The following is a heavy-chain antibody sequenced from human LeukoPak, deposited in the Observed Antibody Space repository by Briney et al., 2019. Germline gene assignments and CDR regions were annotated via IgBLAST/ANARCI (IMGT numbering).Heavy chain of an antibody. Sequence: ASVKVSCKASGYTFTTYHMHWVRQAPGQGLEWMGIINPSGGLTTYAQRFQGRVTMTSDTSTSTIYIELKSLRSDDTAVYYCAKDHSPPATSVGTTYYFDYWGQGTLVTVSS. CDR2: INPSGGLT. J-gene: IGHJ4*02. V-gene: IGHV1-46*01. CDR1: GYTFTTYH. D-gene: IGHD1-1*01. CDR3: AKDHSPPATSVGTTYYFDY.